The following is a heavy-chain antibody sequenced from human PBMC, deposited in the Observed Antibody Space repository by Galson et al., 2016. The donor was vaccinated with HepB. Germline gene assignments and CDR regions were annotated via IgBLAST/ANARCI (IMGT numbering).Heavy chain of an antibody. Sequence: SVKVSCKASGFTFLTSAVQWVRQVRGQRLEWIGWIVVASGNANYAQRFQERVTITRDMSTSTAYMELSSLTSGDTAVYFCAATTVTTHYIDRWGQGTLVTVSS. CDR3: AATTVTTHYIDR. J-gene: IGHJ4*02. D-gene: IGHD4-17*01. CDR2: IVVASGNA. CDR1: GFTFLTSA. V-gene: IGHV1-58*01.